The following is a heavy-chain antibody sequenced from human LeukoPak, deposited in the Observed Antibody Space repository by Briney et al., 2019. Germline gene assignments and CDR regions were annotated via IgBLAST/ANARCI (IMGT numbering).Heavy chain of an antibody. Sequence: GGSLRLSCAASGLTFSSYSMNWVRQAPGKGLEWVSYISSSSSTIYYADSVKGRFTISRDNAKNSLYLQMNSLRDEDTAVYYCARAPPTCGGDCYSAFDYWGQGTLVTVSS. CDR1: GLTFSSYS. V-gene: IGHV3-48*02. CDR2: ISSSSSTI. J-gene: IGHJ4*02. D-gene: IGHD2-21*01. CDR3: ARAPPTCGGDCYSAFDY.